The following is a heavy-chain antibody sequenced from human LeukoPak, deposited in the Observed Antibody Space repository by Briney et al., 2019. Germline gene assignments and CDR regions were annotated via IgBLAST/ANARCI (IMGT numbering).Heavy chain of an antibody. D-gene: IGHD3-3*01. CDR1: GGSFSGYY. Sequence: SETLSLTCAVYGGSFSGYYWSWIRQPPGKGLEWIGEINHSGSTNYNPSLKSRVTISVDTSKNQFSLKLSSVTAADTAVYYCARVSQRSTYYDFWSGYHNWFDPWGQGTLVTVSS. J-gene: IGHJ5*02. CDR3: ARVSQRSTYYDFWSGYHNWFDP. CDR2: INHSGST. V-gene: IGHV4-34*01.